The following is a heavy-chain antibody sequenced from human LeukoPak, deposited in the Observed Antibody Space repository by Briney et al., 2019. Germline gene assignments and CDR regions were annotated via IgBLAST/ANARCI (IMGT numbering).Heavy chain of an antibody. CDR1: GFTFSSYA. D-gene: IGHD3-22*01. CDR3: AKGRESWLLYYFDY. CDR2: ISYDGSDK. Sequence: GGSLRLSCAASGFTFSSYAMHWVCQAPGKGLEWVAVISYDGSDKYYADSVKGRFTISRDNSKNTLYLQMNSLRAEDTAVYYCAKGRESWLLYYFDYWGQGTLVTVSS. J-gene: IGHJ4*02. V-gene: IGHV3-30-3*01.